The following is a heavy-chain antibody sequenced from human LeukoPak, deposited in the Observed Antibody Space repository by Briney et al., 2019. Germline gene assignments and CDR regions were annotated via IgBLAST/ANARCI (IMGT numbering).Heavy chain of an antibody. J-gene: IGHJ4*02. CDR2: ISGSGDYT. Sequence: GGSLRLSCAASGFTCSSYAMSWVRQAPGKGLEGVSTISGSGDYTYYADSVKGRFTISRDNSKNTLYLQMNRLSAEDMAVYYCARRIPATASGLDYWGQGTLVTVSS. V-gene: IGHV3-23*01. CDR1: GFTCSSYA. CDR3: ARRIPATASGLDY. D-gene: IGHD2-2*01.